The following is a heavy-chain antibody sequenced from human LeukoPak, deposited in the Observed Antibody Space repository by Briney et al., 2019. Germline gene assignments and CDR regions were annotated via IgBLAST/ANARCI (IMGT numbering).Heavy chain of an antibody. D-gene: IGHD3-3*01. CDR2: ISSSSYI. CDR1: GFTFSSYS. Sequence: GGSLRLSCAASGFTFSSYSMNWVRQAPGKGLEWVSSISSSSYIYYADSVKGRFTISRDNAKNSLYLQMNSLRAEDTAVYYCARGGAIFGVAFYYYYYMDVWGKGTTVTVSS. CDR3: ARGGAIFGVAFYYYYYMDV. J-gene: IGHJ6*03. V-gene: IGHV3-21*01.